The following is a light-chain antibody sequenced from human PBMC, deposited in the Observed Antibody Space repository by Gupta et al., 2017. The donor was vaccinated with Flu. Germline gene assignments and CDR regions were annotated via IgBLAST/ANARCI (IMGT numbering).Light chain of an antibody. CDR1: SSNIGAGYD. CDR3: QSYDSSLSVPGV. V-gene: IGLV1-40*01. Sequence: QSVLTQPPSLSGAPGQTVTISCTGSSSNIGAGYDVHWYQQLPGTAPKLLIYGNSNRPSGVPDRFSGSKSGTSASLAITGLQAEDEADYYCQSYDSSLSVPGVFVGGTKLTVL. CDR2: GNS. J-gene: IGLJ2*01.